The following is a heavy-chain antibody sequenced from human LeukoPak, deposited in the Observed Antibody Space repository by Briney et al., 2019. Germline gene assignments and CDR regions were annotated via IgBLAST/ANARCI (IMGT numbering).Heavy chain of an antibody. CDR3: ARAIGKSEGY. CDR1: GFTFSSYA. Sequence: GRSLRLSCAASGFTFSSYAMHWVRQAPGKGLEWVAVISYDGSNKYYADSVKGRFTISRDNAKSSLYLQMDSLRAEDTAVYYCARAIGKSEGYWGQGTLDTVSS. D-gene: IGHD4-23*01. J-gene: IGHJ4*02. V-gene: IGHV3-30*04. CDR2: ISYDGSNK.